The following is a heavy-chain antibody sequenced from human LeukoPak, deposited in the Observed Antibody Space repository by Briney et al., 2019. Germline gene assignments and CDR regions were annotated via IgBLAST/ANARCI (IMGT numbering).Heavy chain of an antibody. CDR3: ARADYSNPNWFDP. Sequence: SQTLSLTCTVSGGPISSGDYYWSWIRQPPGKGLEWIGYIYYSGSTYYNPSLKSRVTISVDTSKNQFSLKLSSVTAADTAVYYCARADYSNPNWFDPWGQGTLVTVSS. D-gene: IGHD4-11*01. J-gene: IGHJ5*02. CDR1: GGPISSGDYY. CDR2: IYYSGST. V-gene: IGHV4-30-4*01.